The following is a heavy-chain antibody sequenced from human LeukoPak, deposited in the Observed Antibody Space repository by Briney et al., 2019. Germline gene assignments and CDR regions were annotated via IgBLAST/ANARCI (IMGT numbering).Heavy chain of an antibody. Sequence: ASVNVCCKASGYTFTGYYMHWVRQAPGQGLEWMGWINPNSGGTSYAQKFQGRVTMTRDTSISTVYMELSRLRSDDTAVYYCARLKSTISSGWFDPWGQGTLVTVSS. D-gene: IGHD6-6*01. J-gene: IGHJ5*02. CDR1: GYTFTGYY. V-gene: IGHV1-2*02. CDR2: INPNSGGT. CDR3: ARLKSTISSGWFDP.